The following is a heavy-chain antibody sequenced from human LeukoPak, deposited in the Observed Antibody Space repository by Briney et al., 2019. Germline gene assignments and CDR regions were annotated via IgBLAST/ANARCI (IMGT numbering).Heavy chain of an antibody. Sequence: GGSLRLSCAASGFTFSDYYRSWLRQAPGKGVEWVSYISGSGSTIYYAASVRGRFTISRDNAKNSLFLQMNSLRAEDTAVYYCARDRGNSDPGDWFDSWGQGTLVTVSS. V-gene: IGHV3-11*01. CDR2: ISGSGSTI. D-gene: IGHD4-23*01. CDR1: GFTFSDYY. CDR3: ARDRGNSDPGDWFDS. J-gene: IGHJ5*01.